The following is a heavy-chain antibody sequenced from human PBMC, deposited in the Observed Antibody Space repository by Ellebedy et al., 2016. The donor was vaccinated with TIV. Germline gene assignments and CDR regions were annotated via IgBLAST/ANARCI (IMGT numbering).Heavy chain of an antibody. CDR2: NYYSGST. J-gene: IGHJ4*02. Sequence: MPSETLSLTCTVSGGSISSSSYYWGWIRQPPGKGLEWIGSNYYSGSTYYNPSLKSRVTISVDTTKNQFSLKLSSVTASDTAVYYCASYGDYEAPYFDYWGQGTLVTVSS. CDR3: ASYGDYEAPYFDY. D-gene: IGHD4-17*01. V-gene: IGHV4-39*01. CDR1: GGSISSSSYY.